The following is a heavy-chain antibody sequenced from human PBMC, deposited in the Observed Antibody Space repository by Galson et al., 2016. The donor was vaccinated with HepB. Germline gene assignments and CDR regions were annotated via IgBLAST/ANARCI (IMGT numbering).Heavy chain of an antibody. CDR1: EFTFNNCP. CDR2: LSHDGVTK. V-gene: IGHV3-30-3*01. CDR3: AREWELGGYFDY. D-gene: IGHD1-26*01. Sequence: SLRLSCAASEFTFNNCPLHWVRQAPGKGLEWVAALSHDGVTKFYADSVRARFTISRDKSKTTVYLQMDGLSAEDTAVYYCAREWELGGYFDYWGQGTRVTVSS. J-gene: IGHJ4*02.